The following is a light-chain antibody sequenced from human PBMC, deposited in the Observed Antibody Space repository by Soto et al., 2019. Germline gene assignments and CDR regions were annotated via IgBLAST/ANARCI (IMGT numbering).Light chain of an antibody. Sequence: EVVLTQSPDTLPLSPGERATLSCRASQSVSINSLAWYQQKPGQAPRLLIYGASNTAFGIPDRFSASKSGTDFTLTISRLEPEDFAMYYCQQHSSASYTFGQGTKVEVK. J-gene: IGKJ2*01. CDR3: QQHSSASYT. V-gene: IGKV3-20*01. CDR1: QSVSINS. CDR2: GAS.